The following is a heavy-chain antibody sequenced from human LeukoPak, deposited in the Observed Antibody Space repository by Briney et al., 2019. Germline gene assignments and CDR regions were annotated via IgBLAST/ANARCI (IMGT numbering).Heavy chain of an antibody. Sequence: ASVKVSCNASGYTFTSYYMHWVRQAPGQGLEWMGIINPRTGSTSYSQKFQGRVTMTRDMSTSTVYMELSSLRSEDTALYYCARGVHVRVYDSNPHYGHYWGQGTLVTVSS. J-gene: IGHJ4*02. CDR1: GYTFTSYY. CDR3: ARGVHVRVYDSNPHYGHY. V-gene: IGHV1-46*01. CDR2: INPRTGST. D-gene: IGHD3-22*01.